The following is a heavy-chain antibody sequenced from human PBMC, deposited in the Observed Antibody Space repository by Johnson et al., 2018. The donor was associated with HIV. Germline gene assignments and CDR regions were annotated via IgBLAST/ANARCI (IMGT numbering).Heavy chain of an antibody. CDR3: AKEGYYYDSKNDAFDI. Sequence: QRQLVEYGGGLVQPGRSLRLSCAATGFTVSSNYMSWVRQAPGKELERVSVISYAGRNKYYADSGKGRFTISRDHSMNKLYLQMNSLRAEDTAVYYCAKEGYYYDSKNDAFDIWGQGTMVTVSS. CDR1: GFTVSSNY. CDR2: ISYAGRNK. D-gene: IGHD3-22*01. J-gene: IGHJ3*02. V-gene: IGHV3-30*18.